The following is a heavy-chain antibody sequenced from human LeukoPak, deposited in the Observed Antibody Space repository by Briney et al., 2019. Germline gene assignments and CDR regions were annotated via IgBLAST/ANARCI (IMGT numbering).Heavy chain of an antibody. CDR3: AKSDCGSDGCKLLNY. Sequence: GGSLRLSCAASGLTFSDYYMSWIRQAPGKGLEWVSYISSSGSTIYYADSVKGRFTISRDNAKNTVSLQMNNLRAEDTAVYYCAKSDCGSDGCKLLNYWGQGTLVIASS. V-gene: IGHV3-11*01. D-gene: IGHD3-10*01. J-gene: IGHJ4*02. CDR1: GLTFSDYY. CDR2: ISSSGSTI.